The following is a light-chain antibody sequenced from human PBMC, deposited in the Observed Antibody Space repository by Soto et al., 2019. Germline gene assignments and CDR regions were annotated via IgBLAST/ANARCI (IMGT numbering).Light chain of an antibody. J-gene: IGKJ1*01. CDR1: QSVSSN. CDR2: GAS. CDR3: QQYNDWPWA. Sequence: EIVMTQSPATLSVSPGERATLSCRASQSVSSNLAWHQHSPGQAPRLLIYGASTRATGIPARFSGSGSGTEFTLTISSLQSEDFAFYYCQQYNDWPWAFGQGTKVEIK. V-gene: IGKV3-15*01.